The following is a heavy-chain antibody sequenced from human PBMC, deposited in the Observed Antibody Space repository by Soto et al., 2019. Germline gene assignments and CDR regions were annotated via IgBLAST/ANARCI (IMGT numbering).Heavy chain of an antibody. CDR3: ATVAARPVFPPHGRLLFYYYYMDV. CDR2: ISAYNGNT. J-gene: IGHJ6*03. V-gene: IGHV1-18*01. CDR1: GYTFTSYG. D-gene: IGHD6-6*01. Sequence: GASVKVSCKASGYTFTSYGISWVRQAPGQGLEWMGWISAYNGNTNYAQKLQGRVTMTTDTSTSTAYMELRSLRSDDTAVYYCATVAARPVFPPHGRLLFYYYYMDVWGSGTTVTVSS.